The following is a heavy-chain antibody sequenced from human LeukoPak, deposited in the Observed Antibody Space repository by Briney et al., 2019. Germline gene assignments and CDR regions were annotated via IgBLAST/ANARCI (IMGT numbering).Heavy chain of an antibody. V-gene: IGHV3-7*03. CDR3: AREAYSSGWYGYAFDI. Sequence: GGSLRLSCAASGFTVSSNYMSWVRQAPGKGLEWVANIKQDGSEKYYVDSVKGRFTISRDNAKNSLYLQMNSLRAEDTAVYYCAREAYSSGWYGYAFDIWGQGTMVTVSS. J-gene: IGHJ3*02. CDR2: IKQDGSEK. CDR1: GFTVSSNY. D-gene: IGHD6-19*01.